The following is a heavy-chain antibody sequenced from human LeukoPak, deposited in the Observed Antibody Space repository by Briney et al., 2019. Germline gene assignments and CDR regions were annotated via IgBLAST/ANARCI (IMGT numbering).Heavy chain of an antibody. CDR1: GGSISSSTSY. D-gene: IGHD2-2*03. CDR3: ARHGSTDYFDY. CDR2: IYCGST. Sequence: PSETLSLTCAVSGGSISSSTSYWGWIRQPPGKGLEWIGRIYCGSTFYNPSLKSRVTISVDTSKNQFSLRLSSVTAADTAVYYCARHGSTDYFDYWGQETLVTVSS. J-gene: IGHJ4*02. V-gene: IGHV4-39*01.